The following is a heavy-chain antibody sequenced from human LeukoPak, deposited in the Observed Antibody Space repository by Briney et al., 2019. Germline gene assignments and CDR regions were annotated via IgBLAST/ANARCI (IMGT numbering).Heavy chain of an antibody. V-gene: IGHV3-48*03. Sequence: PGGSLRLSCAASGFTFSSYEMNWVRQAPGKGLEWVSYISSSGSTIYYADSVKGRFTISRDNAKNSLYLQMNSLRAEDTAVYYCTTVGYFDWLLATYDAFDIWGQGTMVTVSS. CDR1: GFTFSSYE. D-gene: IGHD3-9*01. CDR2: ISSSGSTI. J-gene: IGHJ3*02. CDR3: TTVGYFDWLLATYDAFDI.